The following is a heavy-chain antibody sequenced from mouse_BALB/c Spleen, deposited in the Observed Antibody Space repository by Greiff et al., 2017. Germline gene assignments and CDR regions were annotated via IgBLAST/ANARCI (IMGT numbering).Heavy chain of an antibody. CDR1: GFTFSSYA. CDR2: ISSGGST. V-gene: IGHV5-6-5*01. CDR3: ARGRYYYGSSYDAMDY. Sequence: EVMLVESGGGLVKPGGSLKLSCAASGFTFSSYAMSWVRQTPEKRLEWVASISSGGSTYYPDSVKGRFTISRDNARNILYLQMSSLRSEDTAMYYCARGRYYYGSSYDAMDYWGQGTSVTVSS. D-gene: IGHD1-1*01. J-gene: IGHJ4*01.